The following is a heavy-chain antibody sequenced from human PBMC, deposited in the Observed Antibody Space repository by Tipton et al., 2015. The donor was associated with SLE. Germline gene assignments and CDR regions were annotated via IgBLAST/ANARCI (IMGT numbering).Heavy chain of an antibody. CDR2: ICYSGTT. Sequence: TLSLTCTVSGGSISSGGYYWSWIRQHPGKGLEWIGNICYSGTTYYNPSLKSRVTISVDTSKNQFTLTLSSVTAADTAVYYCARDWGCSSSSCYTGWFDPWGQGTLVTVSS. CDR1: GGSISSGGYY. V-gene: IGHV4-31*03. CDR3: ARDWGCSSSSCYTGWFDP. J-gene: IGHJ5*02. D-gene: IGHD2-2*02.